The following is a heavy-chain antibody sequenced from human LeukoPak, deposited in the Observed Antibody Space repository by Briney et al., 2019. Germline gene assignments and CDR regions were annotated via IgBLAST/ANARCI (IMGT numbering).Heavy chain of an antibody. D-gene: IGHD3-10*01. CDR3: AKDPRVSYYYGSGSSYFDY. V-gene: IGHV3-23*01. Sequence: PGGSLRLSCAASGFTFSSYGMHWVRQAPGKGLEWVSAISGSGGSTYYADSVKGRFTISRDNSKNTLYLQMNSLRAEDTAVYYCAKDPRVSYYYGSGSSYFDYWGQGTLVTVSS. J-gene: IGHJ4*02. CDR2: ISGSGGST. CDR1: GFTFSSYG.